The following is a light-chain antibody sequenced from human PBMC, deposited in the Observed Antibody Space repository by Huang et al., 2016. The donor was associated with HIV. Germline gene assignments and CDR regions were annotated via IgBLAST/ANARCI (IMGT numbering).Light chain of an antibody. Sequence: DIQITQSPSTLSAPVGDKVTITCRASQSVSTWLAWYQQKPGKAPKLLIYNASNLHSGVPSSFSGSGSGTDFTLTISGLQPDDSATYYCQQYDSYPLTFGGGTKLEIK. CDR2: NAS. CDR3: QQYDSYPLT. J-gene: IGKJ4*01. V-gene: IGKV1-5*03. CDR1: QSVSTW.